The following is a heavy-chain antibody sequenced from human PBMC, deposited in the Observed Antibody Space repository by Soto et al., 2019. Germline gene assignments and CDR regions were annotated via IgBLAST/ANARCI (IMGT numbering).Heavy chain of an antibody. J-gene: IGHJ4*02. CDR3: ARLFVSTIDSLKLFEY. Sequence: PGGSLRLSCASSGFTFSNYWMSWVRQAPGKGLEWVANIKGDGSVQFYVDSVKGRFTVSRDNAENSLCLQMSSLRAEDTAVYYCARLFVSTIDSLKLFEYWGQGTPVTVSS. D-gene: IGHD2-21*01. CDR1: GFTFSNYW. CDR2: IKGDGSVQ. V-gene: IGHV3-7*01.